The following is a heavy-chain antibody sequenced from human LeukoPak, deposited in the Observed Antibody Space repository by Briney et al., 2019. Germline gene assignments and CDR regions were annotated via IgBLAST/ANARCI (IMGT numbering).Heavy chain of an antibody. Sequence: ASVKVSCKASGYTFTGYYMHWVRQAPGQGLEWMGWINPNSGGTNYAQKFQGRVTMTRDTSISTAYMELSRLRSDDTAVYYCARDGPIFDLAAAGTKIDYWGQGTLVTVSS. J-gene: IGHJ4*02. CDR3: ARDGPIFDLAAAGTKIDY. V-gene: IGHV1-2*02. CDR1: GYTFTGYY. D-gene: IGHD6-13*01. CDR2: INPNSGGT.